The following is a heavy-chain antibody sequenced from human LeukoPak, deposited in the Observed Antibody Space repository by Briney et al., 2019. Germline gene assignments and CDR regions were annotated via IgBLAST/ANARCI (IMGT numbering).Heavy chain of an antibody. CDR1: GFTFSSYE. CDR3: ARDTFYTAGYFDY. D-gene: IGHD2/OR15-2a*01. V-gene: IGHV3-48*03. Sequence: GGSLRLSCAASGFTFSSYEMNWVRQAPGKGLEWVSYISSSGSTIYYADSEKGRFTISRDNAKNSLYLQMNSLRAEDTAVYYCARDTFYTAGYFDYWGQGTLVTVSS. CDR2: ISSSGSTI. J-gene: IGHJ4*02.